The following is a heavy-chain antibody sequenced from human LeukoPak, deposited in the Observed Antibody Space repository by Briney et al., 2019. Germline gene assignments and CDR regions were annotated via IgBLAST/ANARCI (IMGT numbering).Heavy chain of an antibody. CDR1: DGSINSYY. V-gene: IGHV4-59*12. D-gene: IGHD3-3*01. J-gene: IGHJ4*02. CDR3: ARLAAKDYYDFWSGHRYYFDY. CDR2: IYYNGNT. Sequence: SETLSLTCSVSDGSINSYYWNWIRRPPGKGLEWIGYIYYNGNTNYNPSLKSRVTIPVDASKNQFSLKLSSVTAADTAVYYCARLAAKDYYDFWSGHRYYFDYWGQGTLVTVSS.